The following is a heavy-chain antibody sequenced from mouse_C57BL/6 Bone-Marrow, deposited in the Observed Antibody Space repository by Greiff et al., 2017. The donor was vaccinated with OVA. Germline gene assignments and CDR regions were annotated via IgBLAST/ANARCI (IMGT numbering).Heavy chain of an antibody. Sequence: GGGLVQPKGSLKLSCAASGFSFNTYAMNWVRQAPGEGLEWVARIRSKSNNYATYYADSVKDRFTISRDDSESMLYLQMNNLKTEDTAMYYCVRHGYYAMDYWGQGTSVTVSS. V-gene: IGHV10-1*01. CDR1: GFSFNTYA. J-gene: IGHJ4*01. CDR3: VRHGYYAMDY. CDR2: IRSKSNNYAT.